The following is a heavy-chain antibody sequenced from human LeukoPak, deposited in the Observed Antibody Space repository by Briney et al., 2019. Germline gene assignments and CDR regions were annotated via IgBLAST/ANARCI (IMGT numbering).Heavy chain of an antibody. D-gene: IGHD6-13*01. CDR1: VGSISGYY. Sequence: SETLSLTCTVSVGSISGYYWSWIRQPAGKGLEWIGRIYTSGSTNYNPSLKSRVTISVDKSKNQFSLKLSSVTAADTAVYYCARGVAAAGTGGDYFDYWGQGTLVTVSS. CDR3: ARGVAAAGTGGDYFDY. CDR2: IYTSGST. V-gene: IGHV4-4*07. J-gene: IGHJ4*02.